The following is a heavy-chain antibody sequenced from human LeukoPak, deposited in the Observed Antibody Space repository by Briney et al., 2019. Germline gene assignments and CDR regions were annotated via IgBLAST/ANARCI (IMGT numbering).Heavy chain of an antibody. CDR2: INHSGST. CDR3: VYYDSSGPIDY. D-gene: IGHD3-22*01. Sequence: GSLRLSCVASGFTFSSSWMHWIRQPPGKGLEWIGEINHSGSTNYNPSLKSRVTISVDTSMNQFSLKLSSVTAADTAVYYCVYYDSSGPIDYWGQGTLVTVSS. CDR1: GFTFSSSW. V-gene: IGHV4-34*08. J-gene: IGHJ4*02.